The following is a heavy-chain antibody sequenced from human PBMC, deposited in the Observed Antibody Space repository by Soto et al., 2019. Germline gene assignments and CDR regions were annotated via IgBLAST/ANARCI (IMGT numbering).Heavy chain of an antibody. CDR1: GFTFSSYA. CDR2: ISGSGGST. Sequence: GGSLRLSCAASGFTFSSYAMSWVRQAPGKGLEWVSAISGSGGSTYYADSVKGRFTISRDNSKNTLYLQMNSLRAEDTAVYYCAKGLGWLLSGYYFDYWGQGTLVTVSS. D-gene: IGHD3-3*01. J-gene: IGHJ4*02. CDR3: AKGLGWLLSGYYFDY. V-gene: IGHV3-23*01.